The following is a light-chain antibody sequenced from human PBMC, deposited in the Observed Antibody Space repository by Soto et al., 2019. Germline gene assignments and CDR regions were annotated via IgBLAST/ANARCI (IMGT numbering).Light chain of an antibody. Sequence: SVLPQPASVSGSPGQSITISCTGTSSDVGNYNLVSWYQQHPGKAPKLMIYEGTKRPSGVSNRFSGSKSGNTASLTISGLQAEDEADYYCCSYAGSSFYVFGTGTKVTVL. J-gene: IGLJ1*01. CDR1: SSDVGNYNL. CDR2: EGT. V-gene: IGLV2-23*01. CDR3: CSYAGSSFYV.